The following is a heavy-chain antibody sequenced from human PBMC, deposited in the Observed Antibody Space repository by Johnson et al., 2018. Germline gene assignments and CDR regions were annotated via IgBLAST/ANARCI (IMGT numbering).Heavy chain of an antibody. CDR1: GFSLSSNGVN. D-gene: IGHD2-8*01. CDR2: IYWNDDK. V-gene: IGHV2-5*01. CDR3: AHRRYCTNGVCYKDAFDI. J-gene: IGHJ3*02. Sequence: QITLKESGPTLVKATQSLTLTCTFSGFSLSSNGVNVGWIHQPPGKALEWLALIYWNDDKRYSPSLKSRLTITKDTSKNQVVLTMTNMDPVDTAPYYCAHRRYCTNGVCYKDAFDIWGQGTMVTVSS.